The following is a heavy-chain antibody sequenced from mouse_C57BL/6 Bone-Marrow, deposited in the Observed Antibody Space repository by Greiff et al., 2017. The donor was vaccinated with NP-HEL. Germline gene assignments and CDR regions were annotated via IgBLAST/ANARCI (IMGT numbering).Heavy chain of an antibody. CDR2: IYIGNGST. Sequence: VQLQQSGAELVRPGSSVKMSCTTSGYTFTSYGINWVKQRPGQGLEWIGYIYIGNGSTEYNEKFKGKATMTSDTSSSTAYMQLSSLTSEDSAIYFCARSNPDYDCDRAWFAYWGQGTLVTVSA. CDR1: GYTFTSYG. CDR3: ARSNPDYDCDRAWFAY. V-gene: IGHV1-58*01. D-gene: IGHD2-4*01. J-gene: IGHJ3*01.